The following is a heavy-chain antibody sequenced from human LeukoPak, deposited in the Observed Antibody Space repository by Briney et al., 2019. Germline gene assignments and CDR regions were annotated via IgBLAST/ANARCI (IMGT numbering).Heavy chain of an antibody. Sequence: GASLRLSCVASGFTFSNYAMSWVRQAPGKGLEWVSAILGSGGSTYYADSVKGRFTVSRDNSKSTLYLQMNSLRAEDTALYYCAKWGDYDVLTGYYVPDYWGQGTLVTVSS. CDR1: GFTFSNYA. CDR2: ILGSGGST. J-gene: IGHJ4*02. V-gene: IGHV3-23*01. D-gene: IGHD3-9*01. CDR3: AKWGDYDVLTGYYVPDY.